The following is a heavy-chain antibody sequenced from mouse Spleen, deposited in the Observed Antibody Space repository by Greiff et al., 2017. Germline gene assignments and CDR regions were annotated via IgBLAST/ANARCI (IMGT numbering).Heavy chain of an antibody. CDR2: INSNGGST. D-gene: IGHD1-1*01. J-gene: IGHJ1*01. CDR3: ARLEYYDGRYSWYFDV. Sequence: EVQLVESGGGLVKPGGSLKLSCAASGFTFSSYAMSWVRQTPEKRLEWVAAINSNGGSTYYPDTVKDRFTISRDNAKNTLYLQMSSLRSEDTALDYCARLEYYDGRYSWYFDVWGAGTTVTVSS. V-gene: IGHV5-6-2*01. CDR1: GFTFSSYA.